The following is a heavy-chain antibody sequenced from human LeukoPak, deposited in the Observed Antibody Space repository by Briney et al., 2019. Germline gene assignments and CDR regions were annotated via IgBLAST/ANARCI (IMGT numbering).Heavy chain of an antibody. CDR2: IYASGST. V-gene: IGHV4-4*07. Sequence: SETLSLTCTVSGGSISSYYWSWIRQPAGKGLEWIGRIYASGSTCYNPSLKSRVTMSVDTSKNQFSLKLSSVTAADTAVYYCASNGVTSGPFDYWGQGTLVTVSS. CDR1: GGSISSYY. D-gene: IGHD4-11*01. CDR3: ASNGVTSGPFDY. J-gene: IGHJ4*02.